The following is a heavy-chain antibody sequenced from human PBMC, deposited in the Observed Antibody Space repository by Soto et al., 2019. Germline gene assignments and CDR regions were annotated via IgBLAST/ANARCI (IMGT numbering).Heavy chain of an antibody. CDR3: ARGVATKIVVVMYDAFEI. CDR2: ISAYNGNT. J-gene: IGHJ3*02. CDR1: GYTFTSYG. Sequence: GASVKVSCKASGYTFTSYGISWVRQAPGQGLEWMGWISAYNGNTNYAQKLQGRVTMTTDTSTSTAYMELSSLRSEDTAVYYCARGVATKIVVVMYDAFEIWGQGTMVTVSS. D-gene: IGHD3-22*01. V-gene: IGHV1-18*01.